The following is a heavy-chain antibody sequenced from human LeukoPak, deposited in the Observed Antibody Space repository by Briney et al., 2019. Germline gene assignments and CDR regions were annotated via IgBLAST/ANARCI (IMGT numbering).Heavy chain of an antibody. CDR1: VVTFSSYG. CDR2: ILYDVSDK. V-gene: IGHV3-33*01. J-gene: IGHJ6*02. CDR3: AREYGQWLVGGDYYYYGMDV. D-gene: IGHD6-19*01. Sequence: GGSLRLSCAAPVVTFSSYGVRCVRQAPGKGLEWGAIILYDVSDKYYADSVKGRFTISRDNSKNTLYLQMNSLRAEDTAVYYCAREYGQWLVGGDYYYYGMDVWGQGTTVTVSS.